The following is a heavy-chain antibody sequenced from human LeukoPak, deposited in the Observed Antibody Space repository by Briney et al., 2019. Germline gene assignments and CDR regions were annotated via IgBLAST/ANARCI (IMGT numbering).Heavy chain of an antibody. Sequence: SETLSLTCTVSGFSISSSSYYWVRLRQPPGKGLEWIGSIYYSGSTYYNPSRKSRVTISVDPSKNQFSLKPSSVTAADTAVYYCARHRPAARGDNAFDIWGQGTVVTVSS. CDR1: GFSISSSSYY. J-gene: IGHJ3*02. CDR2: IYYSGST. CDR3: ARHRPAARGDNAFDI. V-gene: IGHV4-39*01. D-gene: IGHD2-2*01.